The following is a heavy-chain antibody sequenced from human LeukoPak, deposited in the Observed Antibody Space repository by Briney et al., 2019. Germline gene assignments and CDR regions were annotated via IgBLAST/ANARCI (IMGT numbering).Heavy chain of an antibody. CDR3: ARAIVGSYYPDY. V-gene: IGHV4-59*01. CDR1: GGSISGDY. Sequence: SETLSLTCTVSGGSISGDYWSWIRQSPGKGLEWIAYIHSSGSTSYNPSLKSRVTISVDTSKNEFSLRLTSVNAADTAVYYCARAIVGSYYPDYWGQGTLVTVSS. D-gene: IGHD1-26*01. J-gene: IGHJ4*02. CDR2: IHSSGST.